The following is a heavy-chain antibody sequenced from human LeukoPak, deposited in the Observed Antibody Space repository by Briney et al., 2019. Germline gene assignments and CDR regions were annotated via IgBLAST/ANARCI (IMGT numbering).Heavy chain of an antibody. CDR2: ISSSSSTT. CDR1: GFTFSSYS. CDR3: ARDQRGVYSYGRPFDY. J-gene: IGHJ4*02. V-gene: IGHV3-48*01. D-gene: IGHD5-18*01. Sequence: GGSLRLSCAASGFTFSSYSMNWVRQAPGKGLEWVSYISSSSSTTYYADSVKGRFTISRDNAKNSLYLQMNSLRAEDTAVYYCARDQRGVYSYGRPFDYWGQGALVTVSS.